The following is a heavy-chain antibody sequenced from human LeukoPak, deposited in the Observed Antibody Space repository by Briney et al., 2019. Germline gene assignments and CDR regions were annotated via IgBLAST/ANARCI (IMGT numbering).Heavy chain of an antibody. CDR3: ANTPLYGDYTLED. CDR2: ISSSSNTI. J-gene: IGHJ4*02. V-gene: IGHV3-48*01. Sequence: GGSLRLSCAASGFTFSSYSMNWVRQAPGKGLEWVSYISSSSNTIYYADSVKGRFTISRDNGKKSLYLQMNSLRAEDTAVYYCANTPLYGDYTLEDWGQGTLVTVSS. CDR1: GFTFSSYS. D-gene: IGHD4-17*01.